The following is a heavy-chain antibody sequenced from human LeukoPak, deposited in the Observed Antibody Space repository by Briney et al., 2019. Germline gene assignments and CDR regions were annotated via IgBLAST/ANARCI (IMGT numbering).Heavy chain of an antibody. J-gene: IGHJ6*02. CDR1: GFTFSSYW. Sequence: GGSLRLSCAASGFTFSSYWMSRVRQAPGKGLEWVANIKQDGSEKYYVDSVKGRFTISRDNAKNSLYLQMNSLRAEDTAVYYCARDRYCSSTSCYYYYYYGMDVWGQGTTVTVSS. V-gene: IGHV3-7*01. CDR2: IKQDGSEK. CDR3: ARDRYCSSTSCYYYYYYGMDV. D-gene: IGHD2-2*01.